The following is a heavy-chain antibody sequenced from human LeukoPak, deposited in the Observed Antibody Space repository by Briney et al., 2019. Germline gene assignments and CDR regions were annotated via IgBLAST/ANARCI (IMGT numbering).Heavy chain of an antibody. Sequence: ASVKVSCKASGYTFTGYCMHWVRQAPGQGLEWMGWIKPNSGATKYAQKFQGRVTMASDTSISTAYMELSSLISDDTAVYYCARVGFTTSWSNFDYWGQGTLVTVSS. J-gene: IGHJ4*02. CDR2: IKPNSGAT. CDR1: GYTFTGYC. CDR3: ARVGFTTSWSNFDY. D-gene: IGHD2-2*01. V-gene: IGHV1-2*02.